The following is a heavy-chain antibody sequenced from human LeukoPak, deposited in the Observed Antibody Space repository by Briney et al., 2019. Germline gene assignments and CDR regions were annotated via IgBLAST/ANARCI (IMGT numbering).Heavy chain of an antibody. CDR2: IYHSGGT. D-gene: IGHD6-13*01. CDR1: GYSISSGYY. Sequence: SETLSLTCAVSGYSISSGYYWGWIRQPPGKGLEWIGSIYHSGGTYYNPSLKSRVTMSVDTSKNQFSLKLSSVTAADTAVYYCARTGVSSSWYFDYWGQGTLVTVSS. CDR3: ARTGVSSSWYFDY. V-gene: IGHV4-38-2*01. J-gene: IGHJ4*02.